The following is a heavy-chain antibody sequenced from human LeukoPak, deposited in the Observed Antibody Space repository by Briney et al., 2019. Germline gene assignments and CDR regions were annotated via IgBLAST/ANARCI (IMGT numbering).Heavy chain of an antibody. J-gene: IGHJ3*02. V-gene: IGHV3-23*01. CDR2: IRGRSGST. CDR3: GRDPNGDFIGAFDM. D-gene: IGHD4-17*01. CDR1: GFTFSNYA. Sequence: GGSLRLSCAAAGFTFSNYAMIWVRQAPGRGLEWVSAIRGRSGSTFYADSVKDRFTISRDNSKNRLYLQMNSLRAEDTAIYYCGRDPNGDFIGAFDMWGQGTVVTVSS.